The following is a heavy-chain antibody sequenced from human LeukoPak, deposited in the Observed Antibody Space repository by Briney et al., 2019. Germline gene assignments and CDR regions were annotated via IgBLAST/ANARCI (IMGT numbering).Heavy chain of an antibody. J-gene: IGHJ4*02. Sequence: ASVKVSCKASGYTFTDYYMHWVRQAPGQGLEWMGTINPSGGSTSYAQKFQGRVTMTRDMSMSTVYMELSSLRSEDTAVYYCARKRGLRGSIDYWGQGTLVTVSS. CDR1: GYTFTDYY. CDR2: INPSGGST. CDR3: ARKRGLRGSIDY. D-gene: IGHD4-17*01. V-gene: IGHV1-46*01.